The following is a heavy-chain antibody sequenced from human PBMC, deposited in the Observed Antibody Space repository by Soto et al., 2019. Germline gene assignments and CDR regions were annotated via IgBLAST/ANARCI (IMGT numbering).Heavy chain of an antibody. CDR2: ISGSGGST. D-gene: IGHD3-9*01. J-gene: IGHJ4*02. Sequence: GGSLRLSCAASGFTFSNYAVTWVRQAPGKGLEWVSTISGSGGSTYYADSVKGRFTISRDNSKNTLYLQMNSLRAEDTAVYYCARDRQYYDILTGYQLLYFDYWGQGTLVTVSS. CDR3: ARDRQYYDILTGYQLLYFDY. V-gene: IGHV3-23*01. CDR1: GFTFSNYA.